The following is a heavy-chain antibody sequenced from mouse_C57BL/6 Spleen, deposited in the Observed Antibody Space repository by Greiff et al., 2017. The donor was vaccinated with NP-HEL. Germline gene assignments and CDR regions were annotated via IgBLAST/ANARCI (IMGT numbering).Heavy chain of an antibody. J-gene: IGHJ3*01. CDR3: AREKNDYYGFAY. CDR2: ISYNGSN. CDR1: GYSITRGYY. V-gene: IGHV3-6*01. D-gene: IGHD1-1*01. Sequence: EVQLQESGPGLVKPSQSLSLTCSVTGYSITRGYYWHWIRQFPGNTLEWMGYISYNGSNNYNPSLKNRIPITRDTSTNQVFLKLNSVTTEDTATYYCAREKNDYYGFAYWGQGTPVTVSA.